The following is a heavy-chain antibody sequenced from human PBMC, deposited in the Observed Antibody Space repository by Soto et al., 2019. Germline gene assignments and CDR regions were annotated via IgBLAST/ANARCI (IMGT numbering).Heavy chain of an antibody. Sequence: SATLSLASPFPGDSISTIRYYLGRIRLPQGKGLEWIGSISYSGRTYYNPSLKSRGTISVDTSKNHFSLKLTSLPAADTAVYYCARHFYSSSWLNPNWFDPWGQGTLVTVPS. V-gene: IGHV4-39*01. CDR3: ARHFYSSSWLNPNWFDP. CDR1: GDSISTIRYY. CDR2: ISYSGRT. J-gene: IGHJ5*02. D-gene: IGHD6-13*01.